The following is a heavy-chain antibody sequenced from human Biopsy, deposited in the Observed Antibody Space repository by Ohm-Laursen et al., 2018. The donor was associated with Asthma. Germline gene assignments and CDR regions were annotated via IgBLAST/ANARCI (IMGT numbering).Heavy chain of an antibody. D-gene: IGHD1-1*01. CDR2: ISKDASTQ. CDR1: GFSFSNFA. Sequence: SLRLSCAAAGFSFSNFAIHWVRQAPGKGLEWVGVISKDASTQDYADSVKGRFTMARDNSKNTLDLQMNSLREEDTAVYYCVRDGTDDAFDIWGQGTVVSVSS. CDR3: VRDGTDDAFDI. J-gene: IGHJ3*02. V-gene: IGHV3-30*01.